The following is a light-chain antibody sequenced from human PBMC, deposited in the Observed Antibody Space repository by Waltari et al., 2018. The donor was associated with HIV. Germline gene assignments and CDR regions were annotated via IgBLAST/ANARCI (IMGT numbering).Light chain of an antibody. CDR2: KDI. V-gene: IGLV3-25*03. CDR1: ALPKQY. Sequence: SYDLTQPPSVSVSPGQTARITCSGDALPKQYAFWYQQKPGQAPVLVIYKDIERPSGIPERFSGSSSGTTVTLTISGVQAEDEADYYCQSPDSGTYVVFGGGTKLTVL. J-gene: IGLJ2*01. CDR3: QSPDSGTYVV.